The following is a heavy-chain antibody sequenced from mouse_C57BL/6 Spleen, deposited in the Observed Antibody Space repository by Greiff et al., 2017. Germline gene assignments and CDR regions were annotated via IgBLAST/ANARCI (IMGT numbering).Heavy chain of an antibody. D-gene: IGHD3-2*02. J-gene: IGHJ2*01. V-gene: IGHV1-61*01. CDR1: GYPFTRYW. CDR2: IYPSDSET. Sequence: VQLQQSGAELLRPGSSVKLSCKASGYPFTRYWLDWVKQSPGQGLEWIGNIYPSDSETHYNHKYTDKATLTEDKSSSTSYMPLSRLTSEDSAFYYCARKGTGQLRLDDWGQGTTLTVSS. CDR3: ARKGTGQLRLDD.